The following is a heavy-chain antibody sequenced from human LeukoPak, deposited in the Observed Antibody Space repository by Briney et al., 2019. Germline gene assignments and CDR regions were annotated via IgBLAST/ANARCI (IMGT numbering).Heavy chain of an antibody. V-gene: IGHV3-23*01. J-gene: IGHJ4*02. CDR3: AKSRWVTNSGGGFDY. CDR1: GFTFTNYA. D-gene: IGHD5-24*01. Sequence: GGSLRLSCAASGFTFTNYAMSWVRQAPGKGLEWVSGVSGSGDSTKYADSVKGRFTISRDNSKNTLYLQMSSLRAEETAVYYCAKSRWVTNSGGGFDYWGQGTLVTVSS. CDR2: VSGSGDST.